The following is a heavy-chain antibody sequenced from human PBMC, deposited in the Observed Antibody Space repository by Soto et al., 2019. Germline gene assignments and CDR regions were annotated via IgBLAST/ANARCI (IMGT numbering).Heavy chain of an antibody. CDR1: GFTFSSSA. V-gene: IGHV1-58*01. D-gene: IGHD5-12*01. CDR3: ARGGYSSAWSNLLDRSGRDV. J-gene: IGHJ6*02. CDR2: IVVGSGNT. Sequence: ASVKVSCKASGFTFSSSAVQWVRQARGQRLEWIGWIVVGSGNTNYAQKFQERVTITRDMSTNTAYMELSSLRSEDTAVYYCARGGYSSAWSNLLDRSGRDVWG.